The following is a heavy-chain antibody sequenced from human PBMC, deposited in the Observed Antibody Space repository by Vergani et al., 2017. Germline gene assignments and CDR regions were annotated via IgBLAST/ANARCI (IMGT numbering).Heavy chain of an antibody. J-gene: IGHJ4*02. V-gene: IGHV1-69*09. CDR3: ARHDSTDFWSGYYYFDY. CDR1: GGPFSSYA. Sequence: VQLVQSGAEVKKPGSSVKVSCKASGGPFSSYAISWVRQAPGQGLEWMGRIIPILGIANYAQKFQGRVTITAGKSTSTAYMELSSLRSEDTAMYYCARHDSTDFWSGYYYFDYWGQGTLVTVSS. CDR2: IIPILGIA. D-gene: IGHD3-3*01.